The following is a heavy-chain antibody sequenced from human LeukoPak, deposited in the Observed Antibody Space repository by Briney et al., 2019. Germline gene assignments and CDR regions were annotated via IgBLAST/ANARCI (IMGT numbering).Heavy chain of an antibody. CDR3: ARDHLKSSGYFRRFDY. V-gene: IGHV3-30-3*01. CDR1: GFTFSSYA. Sequence: GGSLRLSCAASGFTFSSYAMHWVRQAPGKGLEWVAVISYDGSNKYYADSVKGRFTISRDNSKNTLYLQMNSLRAEDTAVYYRARDHLKSSGYFRRFDYWGQGTLVTVSS. J-gene: IGHJ4*02. CDR2: ISYDGSNK. D-gene: IGHD3-22*01.